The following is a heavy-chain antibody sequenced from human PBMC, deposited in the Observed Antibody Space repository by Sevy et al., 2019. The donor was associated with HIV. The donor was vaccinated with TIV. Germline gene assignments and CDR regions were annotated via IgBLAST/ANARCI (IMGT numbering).Heavy chain of an antibody. D-gene: IGHD6-13*01. CDR1: GFTFSTYA. CDR3: ASGHVFSSSWDYFDY. Sequence: GGSLRLSCAASGFTFSTYAMHWVRQAPGKGLEWVALIWYDGSNKYYTDSVKGRFTISRDNSKNTLYLQMNSLRAEDTAVYCCASGHVFSSSWDYFDYWGQGTLVTVSS. CDR2: IWYDGSNK. V-gene: IGHV3-33*08. J-gene: IGHJ4*02.